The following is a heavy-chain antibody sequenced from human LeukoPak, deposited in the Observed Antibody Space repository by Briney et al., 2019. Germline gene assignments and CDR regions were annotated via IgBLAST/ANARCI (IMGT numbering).Heavy chain of an antibody. CDR1: GGSFSGYY. D-gene: IGHD3-3*01. CDR2: INHSGST. Sequence: SETLSLTCAVYGGSFSGYYWSWIRQPPGKGLEWIGKINHSGSTNYNPSLKSRVTISVDTSKNQFSLKLSSVTAADTAVYYCASTPPTGDFWSGYLRSPADAFDIWGQGTMVTVSS. CDR3: ASTPPTGDFWSGYLRSPADAFDI. V-gene: IGHV4-34*01. J-gene: IGHJ3*02.